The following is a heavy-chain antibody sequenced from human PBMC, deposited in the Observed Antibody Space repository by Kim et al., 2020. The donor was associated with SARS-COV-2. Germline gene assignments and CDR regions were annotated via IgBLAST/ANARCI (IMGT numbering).Heavy chain of an antibody. V-gene: IGHV3-30*03. J-gene: IGHJ3*02. CDR2: MSYDGSVK. Sequence: GGSLRLSCEASGFTLTKYGMHWVRQAPGTGLEWVAFMSYDGSVKYYGETVKGRFTISRDTSKNTLFLQMDSLRAEDTAVYYCTRGAVSGNGAFGIWGQASLVTVSS. D-gene: IGHD6-19*01. CDR3: TRGAVSGNGAFGI. CDR1: GFTLTKYG.